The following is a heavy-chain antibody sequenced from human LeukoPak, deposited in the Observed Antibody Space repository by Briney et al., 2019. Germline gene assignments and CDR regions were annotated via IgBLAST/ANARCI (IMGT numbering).Heavy chain of an antibody. V-gene: IGHV4-39*07. J-gene: IGHJ3*02. D-gene: IGHD1-26*01. CDR3: ARGSSGSYSSDAFDI. Sequence: SETLSLTCTVSGGSISSSSYYWGWIRQPPGKGLEWIGSIYYSGSTYYNPSLKSRVTISVDTSKNQFSLKLSSVTAADTAVYYCARGSSGSYSSDAFDIWGQGTMVTVSS. CDR2: IYYSGST. CDR1: GGSISSSSYY.